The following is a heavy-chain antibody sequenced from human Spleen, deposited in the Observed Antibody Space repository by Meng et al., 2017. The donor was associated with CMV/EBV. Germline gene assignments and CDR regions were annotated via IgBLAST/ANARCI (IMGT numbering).Heavy chain of an antibody. CDR2: FDPEDGET. D-gene: IGHD3-22*01. J-gene: IGHJ6*02. CDR1: GYTLTELS. CDR3: ARDPGYWNDDPTPMGYYYGMDV. V-gene: IGHV1-24*01. Sequence: ASVKVSCKVSGYTLTELSMHWVRQAPGKGLEWMGGFDPEDGETIYAQKFQGRVTMTEDTSTDTAYMELSSLRSEDTAVYYCARDPGYWNDDPTPMGYYYGMDVWGQGTTVTVSS.